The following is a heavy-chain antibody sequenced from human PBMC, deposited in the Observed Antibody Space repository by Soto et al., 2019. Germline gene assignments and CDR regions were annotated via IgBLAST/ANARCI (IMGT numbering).Heavy chain of an antibody. J-gene: IGHJ4*02. CDR3: ATVEPLSGYDILTGFDY. Sequence: ASVKVSCKVSGYTLTELSMHWVRQAPGKGLEWMGGFDPEDGETIYAQKFQGRVTMTEDTSTDTAYMELSSLRSEDTAVYYCATVEPLSGYDILTGFDYWGQGTLVTVSS. CDR1: GYTLTELS. V-gene: IGHV1-24*01. D-gene: IGHD3-9*01. CDR2: FDPEDGET.